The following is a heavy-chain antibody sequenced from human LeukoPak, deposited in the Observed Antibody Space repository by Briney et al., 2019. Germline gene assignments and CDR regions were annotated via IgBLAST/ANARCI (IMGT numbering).Heavy chain of an antibody. D-gene: IGHD6-19*01. CDR2: VSGNGENR. CDR3: TRSNSIAMAGMGRFDY. CDR1: GFTFSSNA. J-gene: IGHJ4*02. V-gene: IGHV3-23*01. Sequence: GGSLRLSCAASGFTFSSNAMTWVRRAPGQGLEWVSTVSGNGENRYYAESEKGRFTISRDNSENTLYLQMNTVRAEDTAVYYCTRSNSIAMAGMGRFDYWGQGTLVTVSS.